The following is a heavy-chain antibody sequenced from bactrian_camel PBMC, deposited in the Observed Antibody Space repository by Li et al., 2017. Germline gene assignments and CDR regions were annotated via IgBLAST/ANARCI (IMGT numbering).Heavy chain of an antibody. V-gene: IGHV3S1*01. Sequence: VQLVESGGGLVQPGGSLRLSCAASGFTFTNYWMHWVRQGPGKGLEWVSGIDTGGGNTYYADSVKGRFTISRDNAKNTLYLQVNSLKSEDAAVYYCATKPGLVGASWYATDFGYWGQGTQVTVS. D-gene: IGHD6*01. CDR2: IDTGGGNT. J-gene: IGHJ6*01. CDR1: GFTFTNYW. CDR3: ATKPGLVGASWYATDFGY.